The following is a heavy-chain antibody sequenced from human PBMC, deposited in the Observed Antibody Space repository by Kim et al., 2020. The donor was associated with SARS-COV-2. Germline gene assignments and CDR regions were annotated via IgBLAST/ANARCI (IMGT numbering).Heavy chain of an antibody. CDR2: IRSKANSYST. J-gene: IGHJ4*02. Sequence: GGSLRLSCAASGFTFSGSAMHWVRQASGKGLEWVGRIRSKANSYSTAYAASVKGRFTISRDESKNTAYLQMNSLKTEDTAVYYCTIYDSSGYPPLWGQGTLVTVSS. CDR1: GFTFSGSA. CDR3: TIYDSSGYPPL. V-gene: IGHV3-73*01. D-gene: IGHD3-22*01.